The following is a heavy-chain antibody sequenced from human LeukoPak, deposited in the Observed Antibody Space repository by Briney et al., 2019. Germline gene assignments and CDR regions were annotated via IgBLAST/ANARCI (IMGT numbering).Heavy chain of an antibody. Sequence: ASVKVSCKASGYSFTGYYIHWVRQAPGQGLECMGWINPNSGDTNYAQKFQGRVTMTRDTSIRTAYMELSRLRSDDTAIHYCARVSSFDWLYYFDYWGQGTLVTVSS. D-gene: IGHD3-9*01. J-gene: IGHJ4*02. CDR1: GYSFTGYY. V-gene: IGHV1-2*02. CDR3: ARVSSFDWLYYFDY. CDR2: INPNSGDT.